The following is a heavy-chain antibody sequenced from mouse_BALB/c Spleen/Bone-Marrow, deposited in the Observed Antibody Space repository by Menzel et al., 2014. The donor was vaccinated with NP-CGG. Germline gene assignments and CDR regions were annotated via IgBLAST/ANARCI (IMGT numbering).Heavy chain of an antibody. J-gene: IGHJ4*01. D-gene: IGHD2-3*01. CDR3: ARGDGYYVYAMDY. V-gene: IGHV1-18*01. CDR2: INPNNGGT. Sequence: EVQLQQSGPELVKPGASVKISCKTSGYTFTEYTMHWVKQSHGKSLEWIGSINPNNGGTNYNQKFKGKATLTVDKSSSTAYMEFRSLTSGDSAVYYCARGDGYYVYAMDYWGQGTSVTVSS. CDR1: GYTFTEYT.